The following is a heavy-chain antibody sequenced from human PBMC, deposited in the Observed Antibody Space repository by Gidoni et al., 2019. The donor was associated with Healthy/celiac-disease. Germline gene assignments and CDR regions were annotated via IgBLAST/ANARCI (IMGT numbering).Heavy chain of an antibody. CDR1: GFTFSSYG. J-gene: IGHJ4*02. CDR2: ISYDGSNK. Sequence: QVQLVESGGGVVQPGRSLRLSCAASGFTFSSYGMHWVRQAPGKGLEWVAVISYDGSNKYYADSVKGRFTISRDNSKNTLYLQMNSLRAEDTAVYYCAKWPGGPYSGSYYFDYWGQGTLVTVSS. D-gene: IGHD1-26*01. CDR3: AKWPGGPYSGSYYFDY. V-gene: IGHV3-30*18.